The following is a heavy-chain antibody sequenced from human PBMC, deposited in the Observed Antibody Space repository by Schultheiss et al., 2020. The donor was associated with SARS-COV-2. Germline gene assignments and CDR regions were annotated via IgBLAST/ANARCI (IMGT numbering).Heavy chain of an antibody. V-gene: IGHV4-61*01. Sequence: SQTLSLTCTVSGASMSGGNYYWGWIRQPPGKGLEWIGYIYYSGSTNYNPSLKSRVTISVDTSKNQFSLKLSSVTAADTAVYYCARARVGSSSINFDYWGQGTLVTVSS. D-gene: IGHD6-6*01. CDR3: ARARVGSSSINFDY. CDR1: GASMSGGNYY. CDR2: IYYSGST. J-gene: IGHJ4*02.